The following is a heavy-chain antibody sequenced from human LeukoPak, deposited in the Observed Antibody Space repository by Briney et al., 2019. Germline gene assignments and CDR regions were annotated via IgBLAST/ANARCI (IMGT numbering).Heavy chain of an antibody. CDR3: IAHFPYFYGFDV. CDR1: GFTIGTAW. D-gene: IGHD3-3*02. J-gene: IGHJ6*04. Sequence: GGSLRLSCASSGFTIGTAWMSWVRQAPGKGLEWLGHIKSEGEGATTDYAAPAKGRFAISRDDSKSMIYLQMSSLKMDDTAIYYCIAHFPYFYGFDVWGKGTTVTVSS. CDR2: IKSEGEGATT. V-gene: IGHV3-15*01.